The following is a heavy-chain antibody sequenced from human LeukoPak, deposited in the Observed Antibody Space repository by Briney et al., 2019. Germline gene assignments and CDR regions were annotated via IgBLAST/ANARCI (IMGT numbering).Heavy chain of an antibody. CDR2: ISGSGGST. CDR1: GFTFYSYA. Sequence: GGSLRLSCAASGFTFYSYAMTWVRQAPGKGLEWVSAISGSGGSTYYADSVKGRFTISRDNSKNTPYLQMSSLRAEDTALYYCAKYNSDWYDDYWGQGTLVTVSS. D-gene: IGHD6-19*01. CDR3: AKYNSDWYDDY. V-gene: IGHV3-23*01. J-gene: IGHJ4*02.